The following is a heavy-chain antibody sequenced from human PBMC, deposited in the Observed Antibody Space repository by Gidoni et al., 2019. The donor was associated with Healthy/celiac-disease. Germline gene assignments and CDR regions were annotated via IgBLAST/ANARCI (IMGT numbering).Heavy chain of an antibody. Sequence: EVQLVESGGGLVKPGGALRLSCAASGFPFCSYSMNWVRQAPGKGVEWVSSISSSSSYIYYADSVKGRFTISRDNAKNSLYLQMNSLRAEDTAVYYCARGLVGATRLVDYWGQGTLVTVSS. CDR1: GFPFCSYS. CDR3: ARGLVGATRLVDY. V-gene: IGHV3-21*01. J-gene: IGHJ4*02. CDR2: ISSSSSYI. D-gene: IGHD1-26*01.